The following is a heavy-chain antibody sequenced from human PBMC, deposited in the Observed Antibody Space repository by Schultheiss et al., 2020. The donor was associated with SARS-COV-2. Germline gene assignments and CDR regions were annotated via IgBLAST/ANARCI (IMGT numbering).Heavy chain of an antibody. Sequence: GGSLRLSCVGSGFTFRTSWMTWVRQAPGKGLEWVANIKKDGSEKLYVDSVKGRFTISRDNAKKTLYLQMNSLRAEDTAVYYCARDLSGKEDYWGQGTLVTVSS. J-gene: IGHJ4*02. CDR2: IKKDGSEK. CDR1: GFTFRTSW. CDR3: ARDLSGKEDY. V-gene: IGHV3-7*01. D-gene: IGHD3-10*01.